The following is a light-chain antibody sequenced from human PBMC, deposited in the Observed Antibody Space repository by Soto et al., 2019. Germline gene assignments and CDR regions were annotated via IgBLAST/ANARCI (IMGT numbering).Light chain of an antibody. Sequence: QSVLTQPASVSGSPGQSITISCTGTSSDVGGYNYVSWYQQHPGKAPKLMISEVSNRPSGVSNRFSGSKSGNTASLTISGLQAEDEADYYCSSSTSSSSYVFGTGTKLTVL. V-gene: IGLV2-14*01. CDR1: SSDVGGYNY. CDR2: EVS. CDR3: SSSTSSSSYV. J-gene: IGLJ1*01.